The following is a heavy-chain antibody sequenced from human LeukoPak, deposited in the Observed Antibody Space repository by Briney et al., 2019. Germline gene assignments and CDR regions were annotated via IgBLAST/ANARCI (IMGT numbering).Heavy chain of an antibody. Sequence: ASVKVSCKASGYTFTNYGISWVRQAPGQGLEWMGWISGYNGNTNYAQKLQGRVTMTTDTSTSTAYMELRSLRSDDTAVYYCARDPYYYDSSGYSLDYWGQGTLVTVSS. CDR3: ARDPYYYDSSGYSLDY. D-gene: IGHD3-22*01. CDR2: ISGYNGNT. CDR1: GYTFTNYG. V-gene: IGHV1-18*01. J-gene: IGHJ4*02.